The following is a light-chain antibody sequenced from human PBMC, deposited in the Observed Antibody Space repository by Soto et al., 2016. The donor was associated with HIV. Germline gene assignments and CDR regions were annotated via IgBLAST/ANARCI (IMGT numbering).Light chain of an antibody. Sequence: SYVLTQPPSVSVAPGKTATISCGGDNIGSKSVHWYQQKTGQAPVLVVYDDSDRPSGIPERFSGSNSGNTATLTISRVEAGDEADYYCQVWDVSSDHVVFGGGTKLTVL. J-gene: IGLJ2*01. CDR2: DDS. CDR1: NIGSKS. CDR3: QVWDVSSDHVV. V-gene: IGLV3-21*03.